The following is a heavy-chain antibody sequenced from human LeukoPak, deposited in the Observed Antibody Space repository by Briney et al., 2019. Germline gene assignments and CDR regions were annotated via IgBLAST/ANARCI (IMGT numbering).Heavy chain of an antibody. V-gene: IGHV4-59*01. CDR2: IYYSGST. D-gene: IGHD2-21*01. J-gene: IGHJ4*02. Sequence: PSETLSLTCTVSGASISSYYWSWIRQPPGKGLEWIGYIYYSGSTNYNPSLKSRVTISVDTSKNQSSLKLSSVTAADTAVYYCAREIAGYVFDYWGQGTVVTVSS. CDR3: AREIAGYVFDY. CDR1: GASISSYY.